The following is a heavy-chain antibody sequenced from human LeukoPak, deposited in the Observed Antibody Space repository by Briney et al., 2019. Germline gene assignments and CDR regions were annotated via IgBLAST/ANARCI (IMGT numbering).Heavy chain of an antibody. J-gene: IGHJ4*02. CDR1: GGSISNYY. D-gene: IGHD2/OR15-2a*01. V-gene: IGHV4-4*07. CDR3: ARDFYGDDGHHPFDY. Sequence: SETLSLTCSVSGGSISNYYWNWLRQPAGKGLEWIGRIYASGSTNYNPSLKSRVTISMDKSKNHFSLNLKSVTAADTAFYYCARDFYGDDGHHPFDYWGQGIQVPVSS. CDR2: IYASGST.